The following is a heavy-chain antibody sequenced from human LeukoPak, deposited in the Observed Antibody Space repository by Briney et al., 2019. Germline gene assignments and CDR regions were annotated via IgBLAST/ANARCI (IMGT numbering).Heavy chain of an antibody. CDR2: IYYSGST. CDR3: ARARILDY. CDR1: GGSISSYY. Sequence: SETLSLTCTVPGGSISSYYWSWIRQPPGKGLEWIGYIYYSGSTNYNPSLKSRVTISVDTSKNQFSLKLSSVTAADTAVYYCARARILDYWGQGTLVTVSS. V-gene: IGHV4-59*01. D-gene: IGHD2-15*01. J-gene: IGHJ4*02.